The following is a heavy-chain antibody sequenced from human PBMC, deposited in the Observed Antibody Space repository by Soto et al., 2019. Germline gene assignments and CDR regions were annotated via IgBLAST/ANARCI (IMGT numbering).Heavy chain of an antibody. CDR1: GFTFTSYT. D-gene: IGHD4-17*01. CDR2: ISTTSGYI. CDR3: ARKGYGEYGGMDV. V-gene: IGHV3-21*01. Sequence: AGGSLRLSCAASGFTFTSYTFNWVRQAPGKGLEWVSCISTTSGYIYYADSVKGRFTFSRDNARNSLYLQMNSLRVEDTAVYYCARKGYGEYGGMDVWGQGTMVTVSS. J-gene: IGHJ6*02.